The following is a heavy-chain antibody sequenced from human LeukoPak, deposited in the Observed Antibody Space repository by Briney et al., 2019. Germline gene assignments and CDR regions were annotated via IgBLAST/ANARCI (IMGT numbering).Heavy chain of an antibody. CDR2: MYYRGNT. V-gene: IGHV4-59*01. Sequence: SETLSLTCTVSGGSISNYYWNWIRQPPGKGLEWIGYMYYRGNTNYDPSLKSRVTISIDTPNNQFSLKLSSVTAADTAVYYCATGVHGIAAAGDYYFDYWGQGTLVTVSS. CDR3: ATGVHGIAAAGDYYFDY. CDR1: GGSISNYY. J-gene: IGHJ4*02. D-gene: IGHD6-13*01.